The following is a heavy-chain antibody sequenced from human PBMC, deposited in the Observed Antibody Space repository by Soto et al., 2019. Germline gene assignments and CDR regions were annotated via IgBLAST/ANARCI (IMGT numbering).Heavy chain of an antibody. J-gene: IGHJ4*02. Sequence: QVQLVQSGAEVKKPGASVKVSCKASGYTFTSYYMHWVRQAPGQGLEWMGIINPSGGSTSYAQKFQGRVTMTRHTSTSTVYMELSSLRSEDTAVYYCASSVGATTSFDYWGQGTLVTVSS. V-gene: IGHV1-46*01. CDR1: GYTFTSYY. CDR2: INPSGGST. D-gene: IGHD1-26*01. CDR3: ASSVGATTSFDY.